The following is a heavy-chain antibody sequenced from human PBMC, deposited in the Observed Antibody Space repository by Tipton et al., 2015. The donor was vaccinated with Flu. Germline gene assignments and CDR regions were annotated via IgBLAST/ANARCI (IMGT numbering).Heavy chain of an antibody. J-gene: IGHJ4*02. CDR1: GFTFSNYG. CDR3: AKDGWDTSGWYPFDY. V-gene: IGHV3-30*02. D-gene: IGHD6-19*01. CDR2: IRHDESDK. Sequence: SLRLSCAASGFTFSNYGMHWVRQAPGKGLEWVAFIRHDESDKYYADSVKGRFTISRDNSKNALYLLITSLRPEDTGVYYCAKDGWDTSGWYPFDYWGRGTLVTVSA.